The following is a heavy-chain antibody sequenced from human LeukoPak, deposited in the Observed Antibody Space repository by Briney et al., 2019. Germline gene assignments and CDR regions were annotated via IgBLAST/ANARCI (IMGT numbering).Heavy chain of an antibody. CDR2: IYHSGST. CDR1: GYSISSGYY. D-gene: IGHD3-22*01. J-gene: IGHJ4*02. V-gene: IGHV4-38-2*02. CDR3: ARGDDYYDSREFDY. Sequence: SETLSLTCTVSGYSISSGYYWGWIRQPPGKGLEWIGSIYHSGSTYYNPSLKSRVTISVDTSKNQFSLKLSSVTAADTAVYYCARGDDYYDSREFDYWGQGTLVTVSS.